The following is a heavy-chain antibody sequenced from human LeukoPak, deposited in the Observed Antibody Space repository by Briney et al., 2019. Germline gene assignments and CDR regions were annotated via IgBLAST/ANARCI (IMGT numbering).Heavy chain of an antibody. V-gene: IGHV3-7*01. CDR2: IKQDGSEK. Sequence: PGGSLRLSCAASGFTFSNYWMSWVRQTPGKGLEWVANIKQDGSEKYYVDSVKGRFTISRDNAKNSLYLHMNSLRAEDTTVYYCAREEYGDHLWWGQGTLVTVSS. CDR3: AREEYGDHLW. D-gene: IGHD4-17*01. CDR1: GFTFSNYW. J-gene: IGHJ4*02.